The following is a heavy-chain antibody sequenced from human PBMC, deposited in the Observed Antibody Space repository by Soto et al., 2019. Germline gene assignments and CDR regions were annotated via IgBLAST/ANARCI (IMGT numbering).Heavy chain of an antibody. CDR3: ARSRIAVAEGWFDP. Sequence: EVQLVESGGGLVQPGGSLRLSCAASGFTFSSYSMNWVRQAPGKGLEWVSYISSSSSTIYYADSVKGRFTISRDNAKNSLYLQMNSLRDEDTAVYYCARSRIAVAEGWFDPWGQGTLVTVSS. CDR1: GFTFSSYS. J-gene: IGHJ5*02. CDR2: ISSSSSTI. V-gene: IGHV3-48*02. D-gene: IGHD6-19*01.